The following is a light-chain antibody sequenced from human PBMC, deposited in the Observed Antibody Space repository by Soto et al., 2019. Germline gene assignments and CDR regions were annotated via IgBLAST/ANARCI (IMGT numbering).Light chain of an antibody. Sequence: EIVLTQSPGTLSLSPGERATLSCRASQSVTNNYVAWYQQKPGQAPRLLIHDASSRATGIPDRFSGSGSGTEFTLTISRLEPEDFAVYFCQQCATSPLTFGQGTRVDIK. CDR1: QSVTNNY. CDR2: DAS. J-gene: IGKJ1*01. CDR3: QQCATSPLT. V-gene: IGKV3-20*01.